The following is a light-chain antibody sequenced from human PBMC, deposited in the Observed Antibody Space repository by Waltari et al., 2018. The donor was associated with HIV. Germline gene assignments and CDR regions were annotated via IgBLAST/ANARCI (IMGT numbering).Light chain of an antibody. V-gene: IGLV2-23*01. CDR3: CSYAGSSTWV. Sequence: QSALTQPASVSGSPGRSLTISCPRTSSDVGSYNLVSWYQQHPGKAPKLMIYEGSKRPSGVSNRFSGSKSGNTASLTISGLQAEDEADYYCCSYAGSSTWVFGGGTKLTVL. CDR1: SSDVGSYNL. CDR2: EGS. J-gene: IGLJ3*02.